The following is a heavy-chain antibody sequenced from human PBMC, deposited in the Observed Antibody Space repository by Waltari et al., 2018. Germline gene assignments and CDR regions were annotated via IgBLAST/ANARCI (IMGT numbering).Heavy chain of an antibody. CDR2: INTSGST. J-gene: IGHJ6*02. Sequence: QVQLQQWGPGLLKPSETLSLTCVVYGGSFSGYHGCGVRQPPGKGLEWIGEINTSGSTNYNPSLKSRITMSVDTSNQFSLKLSSVTAADTAVYYCARGPPGYSSGWYGLDVWGQGTTVTVSS. CDR3: ARGPPGYSSGWYGLDV. V-gene: IGHV4-34*01. D-gene: IGHD6-19*01. CDR1: GGSFSGYH.